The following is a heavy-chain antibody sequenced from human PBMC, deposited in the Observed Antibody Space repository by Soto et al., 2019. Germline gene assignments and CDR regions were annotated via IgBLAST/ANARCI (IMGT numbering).Heavy chain of an antibody. CDR3: ARESGGATATLDYYYFYMDV. CDR1: GDSFNDYY. V-gene: IGHV1-2*02. D-gene: IGHD5-12*01. Sequence: VPLVQSGAEVKKPGASVKVSCKTSGDSFNDYYIHWVRQAPXQGLEWMXWINPNGGVTKYAQKFRGRVTVTRDTSIRTVYMELSSLRSDDTAVYYCARESGGATATLDYYYFYMDVWGKGXTVTVSS. CDR2: INPNGGVT. J-gene: IGHJ6*03.